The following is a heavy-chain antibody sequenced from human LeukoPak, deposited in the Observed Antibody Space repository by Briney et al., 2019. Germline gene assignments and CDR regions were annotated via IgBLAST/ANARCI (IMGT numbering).Heavy chain of an antibody. CDR1: GFTFSSYA. CDR3: AKGDLSGGTFYFDY. Sequence: TGGSLRLSCAASGFTFSSYAMSWVRQAPGKGLEWVSAISGSGGSTYYADSVKGRFTISRDNSKNTLYLQMNSLRVEDTAVYYCAKGDLSGGTFYFDYWGQGTLVSVSS. CDR2: ISGSGGST. D-gene: IGHD2-15*01. V-gene: IGHV3-23*01. J-gene: IGHJ4*02.